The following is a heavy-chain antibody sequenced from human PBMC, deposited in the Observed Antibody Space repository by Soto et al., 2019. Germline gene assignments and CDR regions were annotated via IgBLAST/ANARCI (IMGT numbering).Heavy chain of an antibody. V-gene: IGHV1-8*01. CDR1: GYTFTDYD. CDR3: ARGKLATLTDF. CDR2: MNPNTGNT. D-gene: IGHD5-12*01. Sequence: QVQLVQSGAEVKKPGAPVKVSCKASGYTFTDYDINWVRQAPGRGLEWMGWMNPNTGNTRYVQHFQGRFIMTRDTSISTAFMELSSLRSEDTAVYYCARGKLATLTDFWGQGTLVTVSS. J-gene: IGHJ4*02.